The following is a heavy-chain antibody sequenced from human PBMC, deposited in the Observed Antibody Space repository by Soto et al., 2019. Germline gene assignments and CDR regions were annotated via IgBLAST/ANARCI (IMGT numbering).Heavy chain of an antibody. Sequence: QVQLQESGPGLVKPSDTLSLTCGVSGASISSDNWWVWIRQPPGKGLEWVGYIFSTGHTVYNPSLKSRVSMSVETSNNHFSLRLNSVTVLDTAVYFCASKPNSLYYLDFWGQGTLVAVSS. CDR1: GASISSDNW. V-gene: IGHV4-28*01. J-gene: IGHJ4*02. CDR3: ASKPNSLYYLDF. D-gene: IGHD5-18*01. CDR2: IFSTGHT.